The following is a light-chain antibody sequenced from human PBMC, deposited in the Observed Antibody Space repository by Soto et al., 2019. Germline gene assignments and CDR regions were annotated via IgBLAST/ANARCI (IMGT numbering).Light chain of an antibody. CDR1: QSVSSN. Sequence: IVMTQSPATLSVSPGERATLSCRASQSVSSNLAWYQQKPGQAPRLLIYDASTRATGIPARFSGSGSGTEFTLTISSLQSEDFAVYYCQQYNNWPRTFGPGTKVDIK. J-gene: IGKJ3*01. V-gene: IGKV3-15*01. CDR3: QQYNNWPRT. CDR2: DAS.